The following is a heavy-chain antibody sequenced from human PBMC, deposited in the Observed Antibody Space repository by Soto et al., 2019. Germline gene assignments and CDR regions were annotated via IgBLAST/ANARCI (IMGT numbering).Heavy chain of an antibody. D-gene: IGHD6-19*01. CDR2: IYWDDDK. V-gene: IGHV2-5*02. J-gene: IGHJ4*02. CDR3: AHIVVAGLGYYFDY. CDR1: GFSLSSTRMA. Sequence: QITLKESGPTLVKPTQTLTLTCTFSGFSLSSTRMAVGWIRQPPGKALEWFALIYWDDDKRYSPFLKSRLTIXXXTXXNQVVLTMSNMDPVDTARYYCAHIVVAGLGYYFDYWGQGTLVTVSS.